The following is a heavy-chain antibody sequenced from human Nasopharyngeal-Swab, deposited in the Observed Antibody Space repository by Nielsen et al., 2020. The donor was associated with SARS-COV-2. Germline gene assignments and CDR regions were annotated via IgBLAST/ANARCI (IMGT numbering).Heavy chain of an antibody. CDR1: GGAVSSASSA. J-gene: IGHJ3*02. CDR2: ISHSGST. Sequence: SQTPSLTRAVSGGAVSSASSAWGWFRLPPGKGLEWIATISHSGSTNYNPSLKSRVTISVDTSKNQFSLKLSSVTAADTAVYYCARAAYYYGSGRPAFDIWGQGTMVTVSS. D-gene: IGHD3-10*01. V-gene: IGHV4-39*07. CDR3: ARAAYYYGSGRPAFDI.